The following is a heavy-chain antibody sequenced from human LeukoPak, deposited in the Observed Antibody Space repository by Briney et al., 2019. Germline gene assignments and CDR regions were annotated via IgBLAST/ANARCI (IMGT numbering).Heavy chain of an antibody. CDR3: AKAAHYDFWSGYDY. V-gene: IGHV3-30*02. CDR1: GFTFSSYG. D-gene: IGHD3-3*01. Sequence: GGSLRLSCAASGFTFSSYGMHWVRQAPGKGLEWVTFIRYDGSNKYYTDSVKARFTISRDNSKNTLYLQMNSLRAEDTAVYYCAKAAHYDFWSGYDYWGQGTVVTVSS. J-gene: IGHJ4*02. CDR2: IRYDGSNK.